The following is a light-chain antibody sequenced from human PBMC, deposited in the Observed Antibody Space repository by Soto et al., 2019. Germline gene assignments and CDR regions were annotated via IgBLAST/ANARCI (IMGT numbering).Light chain of an antibody. J-gene: IGLJ1*01. Sequence: QSALTQPASVSGSPGQSITISCTGTSSDVGDYNYVSWYQQHPGKAPKLMIYDVSNRPSGVSNRFSGSKSGNTASLTISGLQAEDEADYYCSSYTSTSNYVFGAGTKVTV. CDR1: SSDVGDYNY. CDR2: DVS. CDR3: SSYTSTSNYV. V-gene: IGLV2-14*01.